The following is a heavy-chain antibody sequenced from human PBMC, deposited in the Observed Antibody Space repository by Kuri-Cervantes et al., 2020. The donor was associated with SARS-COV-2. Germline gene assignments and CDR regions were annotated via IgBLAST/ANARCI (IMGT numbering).Heavy chain of an antibody. J-gene: IGHJ3*02. V-gene: IGHV1-2*02. CDR1: GYTFTGHY. Sequence: ASVKVSCKASGYTFTGHYMHWVRQAPGQGLEWMGWINPNSGGTNYAQKFQGRVTMTRDTSISTAYMELSSLRSEDTAVYYCASLRFPDAFDIWGQGTMVTVSS. CDR3: ASLRFPDAFDI. CDR2: INPNSGGT. D-gene: IGHD3-3*01.